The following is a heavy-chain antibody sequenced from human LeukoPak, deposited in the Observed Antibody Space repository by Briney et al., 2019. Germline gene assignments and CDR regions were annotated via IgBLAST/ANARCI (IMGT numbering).Heavy chain of an antibody. J-gene: IGHJ2*01. CDR1: GYTFTSNF. V-gene: IGHV1-46*01. CDR3: ARASSLSHWFFGL. CDR2: INTSGGST. D-gene: IGHD3-16*01. Sequence: ASVKVSCKASGYTFTSNFMHWVRQAPGQGLEWMGVINTSGGSTNYAQKFQGRVTMTRDTSTNTVYMELSSLRSEDTAVYYCARASSLSHWFFGLWGRGTLVTVSS.